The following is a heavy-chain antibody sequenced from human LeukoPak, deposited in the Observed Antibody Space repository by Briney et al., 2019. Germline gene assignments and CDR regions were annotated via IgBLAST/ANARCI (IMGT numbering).Heavy chain of an antibody. D-gene: IGHD1-1*01. V-gene: IGHV4-59*01. J-gene: IGHJ5*02. CDR3: ARASWAPTGIPGAWFDP. CDR2: VYYTGST. Sequence: SETLSLTCTVSGGSISSYYWSWIRQPPGKRLECIGYVYYTGSTDYNPSLKSRVNISLDTSKRQLSLKLSSVTAADTAVYYCARASWAPTGIPGAWFDPWGQGTLVTVSS. CDR1: GGSISSYY.